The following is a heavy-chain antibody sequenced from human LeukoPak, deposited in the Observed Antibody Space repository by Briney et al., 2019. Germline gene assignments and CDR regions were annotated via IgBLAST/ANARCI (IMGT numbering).Heavy chain of an antibody. D-gene: IGHD6-13*01. V-gene: IGHV4-39*01. Sequence: SETLSLTCTLSVGCISSSSYYWGWIRQPPGKGLEWVGRIYYSGSTYYNPSLKSRVTISVDTSKNQFSLKLSSVTAADTAVYYCATDISRSSWGVYWGQGTLVTVSS. J-gene: IGHJ4*02. CDR3: ATDISRSSWGVY. CDR2: IYYSGST. CDR1: VGCISSSSYY.